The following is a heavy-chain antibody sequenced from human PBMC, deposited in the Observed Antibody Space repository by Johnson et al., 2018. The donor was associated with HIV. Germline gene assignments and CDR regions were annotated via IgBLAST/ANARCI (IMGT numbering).Heavy chain of an antibody. CDR1: GFNFSDYY. J-gene: IGHJ3*02. CDR3: AREPRIAAFRDAFDI. V-gene: IGHV3-11*04. CDR2: ISSSGSTI. D-gene: IGHD6-6*01. Sequence: QVQLVESGGGVVRPGGSLRLSCAASGFNFSDYYMSWIRQAPGKGLEWVSYISSSGSTIYYADSVKGRFTISRDNPKNTLYLQMNSLRAEDTAVYYCAREPRIAAFRDAFDIWGQGTMVTVSS.